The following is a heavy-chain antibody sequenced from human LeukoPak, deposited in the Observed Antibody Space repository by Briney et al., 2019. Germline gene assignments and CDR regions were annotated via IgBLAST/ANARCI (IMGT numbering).Heavy chain of an antibody. CDR2: INHSGST. Sequence: SETLSLTCAVYGGSFSGYYWSWIRQPPGKGLEWIGEINHSGSTNYNPSLKSRVTISVDTSKNQFSLELSSVTAADTAVYYCARGPEDIVVVPFDYWGQGTLVTVSS. CDR1: GGSFSGYY. V-gene: IGHV4-34*01. D-gene: IGHD2-2*01. J-gene: IGHJ4*02. CDR3: ARGPEDIVVVPFDY.